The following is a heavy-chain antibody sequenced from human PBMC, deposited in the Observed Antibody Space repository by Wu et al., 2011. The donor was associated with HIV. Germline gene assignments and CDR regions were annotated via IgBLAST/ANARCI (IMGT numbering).Heavy chain of an antibody. CDR3: ARDSQGDIVVVPAGKRAYDYDMDV. CDR1: GYTFTNYG. J-gene: IGHJ6*02. CDR2: ISAYNGDT. V-gene: IGHV1-18*01. D-gene: IGHD2-2*01. Sequence: QVQVVQSGAEVKKPGASVKVSCKASGYTFTNYGITWVRQAPGQGLEWMGWISAYNGDTNYARKLQDRVTMTTDTSTSTAYMELRSLRSDDTAVYYCARDSQGDIVVVPAGKRAYDYDMDVWGRRDTVTVSS.